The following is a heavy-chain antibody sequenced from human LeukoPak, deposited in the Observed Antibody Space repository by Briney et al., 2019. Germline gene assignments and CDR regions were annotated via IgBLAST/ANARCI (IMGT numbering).Heavy chain of an antibody. CDR1: GGSISSYY. CDR2: IFYTGST. CDR3: ASARLVTRDYYFDY. Sequence: SETLSLTCTVSGGSISSYYWSWIRQPPGKGLEWIGYIFYTGSTNYNPSLKSRVTISVDTSKNQFSLKLSSVTAADTAVYYCASARLVTRDYYFDYWGQGTLVTVSS. J-gene: IGHJ4*02. V-gene: IGHV4-59*01. D-gene: IGHD5-12*01.